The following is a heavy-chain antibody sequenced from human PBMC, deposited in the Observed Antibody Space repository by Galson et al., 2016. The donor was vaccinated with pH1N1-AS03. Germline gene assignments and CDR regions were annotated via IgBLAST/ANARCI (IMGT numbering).Heavy chain of an antibody. CDR3: ATGRGYYYEY. CDR2: VNGDGSST. Sequence: SLRLSCAASGFTSSNLWMHWVRQGPGKGLVWVARVNGDGSSTTYADSVKGRFTISRDNAKNTVYLQMISLRAEDTAVYYCATGRGYYYEYWGQGTLVTVSS. D-gene: IGHD3-10*01. V-gene: IGHV3-74*01. J-gene: IGHJ4*02. CDR1: GFTSSNLW.